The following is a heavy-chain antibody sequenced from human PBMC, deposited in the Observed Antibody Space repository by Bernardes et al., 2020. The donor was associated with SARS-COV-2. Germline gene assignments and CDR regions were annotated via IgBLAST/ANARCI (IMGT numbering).Heavy chain of an antibody. CDR1: GDSINNFY. J-gene: IGHJ4*02. V-gene: IGHV4-4*07. CDR2: VYSSGTT. Sequence: SETLSLTCTVSGDSINNFYWTWVRQPAGKGLEWIGRVYSSGTTNYNPSLKSRVTMSVDTSKNQFSLKLRSVTAADTAVYYCARGFGSSWYYFDYWGQGTLVTVSS. CDR3: ARGFGSSWYYFDY. D-gene: IGHD6-13*01.